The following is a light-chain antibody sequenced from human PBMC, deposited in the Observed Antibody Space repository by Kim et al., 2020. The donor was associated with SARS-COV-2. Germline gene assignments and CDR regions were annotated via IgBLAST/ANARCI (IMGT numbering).Light chain of an antibody. CDR2: KAS. V-gene: IGKV1-5*03. J-gene: IGKJ2*01. CDR3: QQSHDFPYT. CDR1: QSISSW. Sequence: SASVGDRVTITCRASQSISSWLAWYQQKPGKAPKLLIYKASSLESGVPSRFSGSGSGTEFTLTITSLQPGDFATYFCQQSHDFPYTFGQGTKLEI.